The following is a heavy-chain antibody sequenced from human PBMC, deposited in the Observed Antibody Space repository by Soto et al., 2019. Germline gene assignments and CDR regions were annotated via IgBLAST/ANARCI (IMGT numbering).Heavy chain of an antibody. V-gene: IGHV3-11*06. CDR3: AKGGGGSDCFSWRSES. CDR1: GFVFSDYY. CDR2: ISRTSSHR. D-gene: IGHD2-21*02. Sequence: GGSLRLSCSGSGFVFSDYYMSWIRHIPGKGLEWVSFISRTSSHRKYAGFVKGRFNISRVNVKNSLILEMSDLRTEDPAIYFCAKGGGGSDCFSWRSESWGQGTQVTVSS. J-gene: IGHJ5*02.